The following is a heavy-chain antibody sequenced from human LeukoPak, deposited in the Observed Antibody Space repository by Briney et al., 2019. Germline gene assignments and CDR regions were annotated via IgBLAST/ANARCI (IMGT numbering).Heavy chain of an antibody. CDR1: GFTFSSYA. CDR2: ISYDGSNK. Sequence: GGSLRLSSAASGFTFSSYAMHWVRQAPGKGLEWVAVISYDGSNKYYADSVKGRFTISRDNSKNTLYLQMNSLRAEDTAVYYCARDTTVAGLFDYWGQGTLVTVSS. CDR3: ARDTTVAGLFDY. V-gene: IGHV3-30*04. J-gene: IGHJ4*02. D-gene: IGHD6-19*01.